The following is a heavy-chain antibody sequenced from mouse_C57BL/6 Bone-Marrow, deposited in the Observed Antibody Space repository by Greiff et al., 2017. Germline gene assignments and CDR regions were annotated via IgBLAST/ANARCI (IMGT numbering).Heavy chain of an antibody. V-gene: IGHV1-50*01. CDR2: IDPSDSYT. CDR1: GYTFTSYW. D-gene: IGHD1-1*01. J-gene: IGHJ1*03. Sequence: QVQLQQPGAELVKPGASVKLSCKASGYTFTSYWMQWVKQRPGQGLEWIGEIDPSDSYTNYNQKFKGKATLTVDTSSSTAYMQLSSLTSEDSAVYYCARWGYYGSSYAWYFDVWGTGTTVTVSS. CDR3: ARWGYYGSSYAWYFDV.